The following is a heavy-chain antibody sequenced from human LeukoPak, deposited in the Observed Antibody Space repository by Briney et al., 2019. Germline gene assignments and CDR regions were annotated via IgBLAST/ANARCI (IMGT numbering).Heavy chain of an antibody. J-gene: IGHJ4*02. CDR3: ASSLNTVMVSPYYLEY. CDR1: GFTLSDYS. V-gene: IGHV3-11*04. Sequence: PGGSLRLSCAASGFTLSDYSMTWVRQAPGQGLEWTSFLTSGGVSAFYADSVRGRFTVSRDDARNSLSLYMNTLRADDTAVYYCASSLNTVMVSPYYLEYWGPGTLVTVSS. CDR2: LTSGGVSA. D-gene: IGHD5-18*01.